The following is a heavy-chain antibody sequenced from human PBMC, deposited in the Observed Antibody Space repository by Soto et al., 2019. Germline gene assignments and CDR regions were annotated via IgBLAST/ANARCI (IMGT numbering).Heavy chain of an antibody. V-gene: IGHV3-23*01. J-gene: IGHJ6*02. CDR2: ISGSGGST. D-gene: IGHD6-6*01. CDR1: GFTFSSYA. Sequence: GGSLRLSCAASGFTFSSYAMSWVRQAPGKGLEWVSAISGSGGSTYYADSVKGRFTISRDNSKNTLYLQMNSLRAEDTAVYYCAKSIAARPGYYYYYGMDVWGQGTTVTVSS. CDR3: AKSIAARPGYYYYYGMDV.